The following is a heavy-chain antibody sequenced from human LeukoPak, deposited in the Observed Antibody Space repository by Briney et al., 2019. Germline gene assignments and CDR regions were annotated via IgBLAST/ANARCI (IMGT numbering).Heavy chain of an antibody. CDR3: ARVRYSSSLPFDY. J-gene: IGHJ4*02. V-gene: IGHV3-48*03. Sequence: GGSLRLSCAVSGLTFSNFKMNWVRQAPGKGLEWVSYISDSGRTTFYADSVKGRFTISRDNAKNSLYLQMSSLRVEDTAVYYCARVRYSSSLPFDYWGQGTLVTVSS. CDR2: ISDSGRTT. CDR1: GLTFSNFK. D-gene: IGHD6-6*01.